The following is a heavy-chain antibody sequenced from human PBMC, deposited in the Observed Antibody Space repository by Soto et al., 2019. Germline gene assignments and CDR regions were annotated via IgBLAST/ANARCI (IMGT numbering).Heavy chain of an antibody. D-gene: IGHD6-6*01. V-gene: IGHV3-11*01. CDR2: ISSSGNTI. CDR1: GFTFRDYY. J-gene: IGHJ6*02. CDR3: AIEWSSSSSSSYYGMAV. Sequence: PGGSLRSSFAASGFTFRDYYMSWIRQAPGKVLELVSYISSSGNTIYYADSVKGRFTISRDKANNSLYLQMNSLRAEDTAVYSCAIEWSSSSSSSYYGMAVWGQRTTVTVSS.